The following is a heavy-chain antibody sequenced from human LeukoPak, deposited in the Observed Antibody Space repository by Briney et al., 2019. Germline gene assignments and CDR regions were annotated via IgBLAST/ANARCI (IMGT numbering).Heavy chain of an antibody. Sequence: GASVKVSCKASGGTFSSYIITWVRQAPGQGLEWMGGIIPLFNTPNYAQKFQGRVTITTDDSTHTSYVGLRSLRSEDTAVYYYARVDRYYFYMDVWGKGTTVTVSS. CDR1: GGTFSSYI. CDR3: ARVDRYYFYMDV. V-gene: IGHV1-69*05. J-gene: IGHJ6*03. CDR2: IIPLFNTP.